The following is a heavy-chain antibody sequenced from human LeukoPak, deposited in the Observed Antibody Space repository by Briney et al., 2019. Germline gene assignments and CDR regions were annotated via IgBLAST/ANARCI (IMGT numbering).Heavy chain of an antibody. D-gene: IGHD3-22*01. CDR3: AKPTYYYDSSGYLFDY. CDR1: GFTFSTYA. CDR2: ISGSDSGGIT. V-gene: IGHV3-23*01. Sequence: PGGSLRLSCAVSGFTFSTYAMSWVRQAPGKGLEWVSAISGSDSGGITYYADSVKGRFTISRDNSKSTVYLQMNSLRAGDTAVYYCAKPTYYYDSSGYLFDYWGQGTLVTVSS. J-gene: IGHJ4*02.